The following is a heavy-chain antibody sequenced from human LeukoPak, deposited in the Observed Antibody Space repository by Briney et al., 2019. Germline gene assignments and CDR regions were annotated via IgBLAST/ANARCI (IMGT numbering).Heavy chain of an antibody. Sequence: GGSLRLSCAASGFTFSSYAMHWVRQAPGKGLEWVAVISYDGSNKYYADSVKGRFTISRDNSKNTLYLQMNSLRAEDTAVYYCARRSGSYSEYYFDYWGQGTLVTVSS. CDR1: GFTFSSYA. CDR3: ARRSGSYSEYYFDY. V-gene: IGHV3-30-3*01. D-gene: IGHD1-26*01. CDR2: ISYDGSNK. J-gene: IGHJ4*02.